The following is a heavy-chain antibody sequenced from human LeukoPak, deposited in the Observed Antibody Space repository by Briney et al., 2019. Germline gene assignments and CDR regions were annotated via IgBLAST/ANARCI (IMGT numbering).Heavy chain of an antibody. D-gene: IGHD3-3*01. Sequence: SETLSLTCTVSGGSISSSNYNWGWIRQRPVNGLEWIGSIYYSGSTYYNPSLMSRVTISVDTSKNQFTLKLNSVTAADTAVYYCARQPLYYDFWSGYSYFDYWGQGTLVTVSS. V-gene: IGHV4-39*01. J-gene: IGHJ4*02. CDR3: ARQPLYYDFWSGYSYFDY. CDR1: GGSISSSNYN. CDR2: IYYSGST.